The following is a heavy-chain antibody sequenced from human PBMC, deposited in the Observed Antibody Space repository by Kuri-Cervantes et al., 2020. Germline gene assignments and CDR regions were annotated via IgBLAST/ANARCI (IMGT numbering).Heavy chain of an antibody. V-gene: IGHV4-34*01. CDR3: ARSKGIAARRTRGDAFDI. CDR2: INHSGST. CDR1: GGSFSGYY. Sequence: GSLRLSCAVYGGSFSGYYWSWIRQPPGKGLEWIGEINHSGSTNYNPSLKSRVTISVDTFKNQFSLKLSSVTAADTAVYYCARSKGIAARRTRGDAFDIWGQGTLVTVSS. D-gene: IGHD6-6*01. J-gene: IGHJ4*02.